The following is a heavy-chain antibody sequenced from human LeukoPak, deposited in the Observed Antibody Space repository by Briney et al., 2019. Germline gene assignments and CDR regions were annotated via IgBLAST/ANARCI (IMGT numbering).Heavy chain of an antibody. CDR1: GFTFFSYT. CDR2: ISSSSSYI. Sequence: GGSLRLSCAASGFTFFSYTMNWVRQAPGKGLEWVSSISSSSSYIYYADSVKGRFTISRDNAKNSLYLQMNSLRAEDTALYYCAREVNYDYVWGSYEFDYWGQGTLVTVSS. D-gene: IGHD3-16*01. CDR3: AREVNYDYVWGSYEFDY. J-gene: IGHJ4*02. V-gene: IGHV3-21*04.